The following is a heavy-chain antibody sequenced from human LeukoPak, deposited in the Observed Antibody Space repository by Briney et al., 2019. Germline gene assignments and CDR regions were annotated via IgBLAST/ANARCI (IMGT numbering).Heavy chain of an antibody. D-gene: IGHD2-2*01. CDR1: GGSISSGGYY. J-gene: IGHJ4*02. Sequence: SQTLCFTGTVSGGSISSGGYYWSWIRQHPGKGLEWIGYIYYSGSTYYNPSLKSRVTISVDTSKNQFSLKLSSVTAADTAVYYCAREDSSTIPLRHWGQGTLVTVSS. CDR3: AREDSSTIPLRH. V-gene: IGHV4-31*03. CDR2: IYYSGST.